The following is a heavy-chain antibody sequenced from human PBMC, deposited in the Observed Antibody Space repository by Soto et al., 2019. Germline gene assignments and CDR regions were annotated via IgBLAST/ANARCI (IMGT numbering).Heavy chain of an antibody. J-gene: IGHJ4*02. CDR1: GFTFSNYW. D-gene: IGHD5-12*01. CDR2: IKQDGSEI. V-gene: IGHV3-7*01. Sequence: EVQLVESGGGLVQPGGSLRLSCAASGFTFSNYWMSWVRQAPGKGLEWVANIKQDGSEIYYVDSVKGRFIISRDNAKNSLYLHMNSLRAEDTAVYYCARVLQHRNTGYEHYYWGQGTLVTVSS. CDR3: ARVLQHRNTGYEHYY.